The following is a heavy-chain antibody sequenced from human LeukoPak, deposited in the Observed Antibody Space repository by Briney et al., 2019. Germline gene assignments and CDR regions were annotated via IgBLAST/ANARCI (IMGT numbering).Heavy chain of an antibody. Sequence: PSETLSLTCTVSGGSISSSSYYWGWIRQPPGKGLEWIGSIYYSASTYYNPSLKSRVTISVDTSKNQFSLKLSSVTAADTAVYYCARPSTIFGVVTDYWGQGTLVTVSS. D-gene: IGHD3-3*01. CDR2: IYYSAST. CDR1: GGSISSSSYY. CDR3: ARPSTIFGVVTDY. V-gene: IGHV4-39*01. J-gene: IGHJ4*02.